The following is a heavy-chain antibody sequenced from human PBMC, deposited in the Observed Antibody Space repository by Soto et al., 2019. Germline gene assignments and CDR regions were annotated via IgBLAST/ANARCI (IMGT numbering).Heavy chain of an antibody. CDR3: TKEKSAMYSGYDAFEI. D-gene: IGHD5-12*01. V-gene: IGHV3-48*03. Sequence: GGSLRLSCAASGFTFSSYEMDWVRQAPGKGLEWVAHITSGGTTMYADSVKGRFTISRDNAGNSLHLQMESLRAEDTALYYCTKEKSAMYSGYDAFEIWGRGTMVTVSS. CDR1: GFTFSSYE. CDR2: ITSGGTT. J-gene: IGHJ3*02.